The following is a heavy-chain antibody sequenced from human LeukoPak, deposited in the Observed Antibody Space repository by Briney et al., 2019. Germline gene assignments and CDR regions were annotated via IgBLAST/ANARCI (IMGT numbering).Heavy chain of an antibody. J-gene: IGHJ4*02. V-gene: IGHV4-59*01. CDR2: IYYSGST. CDR3: ARSSESYDSSGYYSYYFDY. Sequence: SETLSLTCTVSGGSISSYYWSWIRQPPGKGLEWIGYIYYSGSTNYSPSLRSRVTISVDTSKNQFSLRLSSVTAADTAVYYCARSSESYDSSGYYSYYFDYWGQGTLVTVSS. CDR1: GGSISSYY. D-gene: IGHD3-22*01.